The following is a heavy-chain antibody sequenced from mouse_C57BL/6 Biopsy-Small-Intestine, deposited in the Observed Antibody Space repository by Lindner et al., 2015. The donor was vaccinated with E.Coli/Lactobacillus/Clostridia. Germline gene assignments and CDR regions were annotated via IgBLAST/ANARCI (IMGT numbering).Heavy chain of an antibody. J-gene: IGHJ3*01. D-gene: IGHD2-10*01. CDR1: GFNIKDDY. V-gene: IGHV14-3*01. Sequence: QLQESGAELVRPGASVKLSCTASGFNIKDDYMHWVKQRPEQGLEWIGRIDPANGNTKYAPKFQDKATITADTSSNTAYLQLSSLTSEDTAVYYCARTPYYSFAYWGQGTLVTVSA. CDR2: IDPANGNT. CDR3: ARTPYYSFAY.